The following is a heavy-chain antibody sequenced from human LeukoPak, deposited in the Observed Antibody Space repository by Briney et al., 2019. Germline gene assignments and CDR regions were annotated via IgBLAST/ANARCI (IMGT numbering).Heavy chain of an antibody. V-gene: IGHV3-23*01. CDR1: GFTFSSCA. CDR2: IGGVTET. D-gene: IGHD1-7*01. Sequence: GGSLRLSCAASGFTFSSCAMSWVRQAPGKGLEWVSSIGGVTETYYADSVKGRFTVSRDNSKNTLYLQLNSLGAEDSAVYYCAKDAIPGNSIWDYSGLWGQGTPVTVSS. J-gene: IGHJ4*02. CDR3: AKDAIPGNSIWDYSGL.